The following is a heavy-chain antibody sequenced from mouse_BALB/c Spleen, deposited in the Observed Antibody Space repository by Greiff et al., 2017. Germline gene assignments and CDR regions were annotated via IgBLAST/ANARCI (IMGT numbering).Heavy chain of an antibody. CDR3: ARNSPSIGPAFAY. D-gene: IGHD2-14*01. CDR2: IWGGGST. CDR1: GFSLSRYS. J-gene: IGHJ3*01. V-gene: IGHV2-6-4*01. Sequence: VMLVESGPGLVAPSQSLSITCTVSGFSLSRYSVHWVRQPPGKGLEWLGMIWGGGSTDYNSALKSRLSISKDNSKSQVFLKMNSLQTDDTAMYYCARNSPSIGPAFAYWGQGTLVTVSA.